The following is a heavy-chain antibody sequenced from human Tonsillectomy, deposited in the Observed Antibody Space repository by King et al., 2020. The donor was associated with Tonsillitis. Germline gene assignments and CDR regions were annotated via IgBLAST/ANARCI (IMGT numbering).Heavy chain of an antibody. CDR1: GGSFSGYY. J-gene: IGHJ5*02. Sequence: VQLQQWGAGLLKPSETLSLTCAVYGGSFSGYYWSWIRQPPGKGLEWIGEINHSGSTNYNPSLKSRVTISVDTSKNQFSLKLSSVTAADTAVYYCARGWGRGYSGYDAMGAGWFDPWGQGTLVTVSS. CDR3: ARGWGRGYSGYDAMGAGWFDP. V-gene: IGHV4-34*01. D-gene: IGHD5-12*01. CDR2: INHSGST.